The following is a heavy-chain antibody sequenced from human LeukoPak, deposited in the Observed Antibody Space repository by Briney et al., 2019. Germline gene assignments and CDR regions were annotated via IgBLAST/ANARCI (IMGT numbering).Heavy chain of an antibody. J-gene: IGHJ4*02. CDR1: GFTFSSYA. Sequence: PGGSLRLSCAASGFTFSSYAMHWVRQAPGKGLEWVAVISYDGSNKYYADSVKGRFTISRDNSKNTLYLQMNSLRAEDTAVYYCARGTRITMIVVDYWGQGTLVTVSS. V-gene: IGHV3-30*04. D-gene: IGHD3-22*01. CDR3: ARGTRITMIVVDY. CDR2: ISYDGSNK.